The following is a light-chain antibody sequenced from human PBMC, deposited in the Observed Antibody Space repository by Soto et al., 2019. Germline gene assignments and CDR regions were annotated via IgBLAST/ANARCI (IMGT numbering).Light chain of an antibody. V-gene: IGKV1-33*01. CDR2: DAF. Sequence: DIQMTQSPSSLSAFVGDSITITCQASQDIKNYLNWYQHKPGKAPKLLIYDAFKSATGVPSRFSGSGSGTDFTFTINNLHPEYIATYFCQQYDSLPSTFGGGTRL. J-gene: IGKJ4*01. CDR3: QQYDSLPST. CDR1: QDIKNY.